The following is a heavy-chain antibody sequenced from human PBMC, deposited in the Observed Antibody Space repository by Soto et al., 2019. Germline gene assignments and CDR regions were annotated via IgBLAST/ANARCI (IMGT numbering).Heavy chain of an antibody. CDR2: ISSSSSYI. CDR3: ARPYNWSARPFDY. D-gene: IGHD1-1*01. J-gene: IGHJ4*02. V-gene: IGHV3-21*01. CDR1: GFTFSSYS. Sequence: EVQLVESGGGRVKPGGSLRLSCAASGFTFSSYSMNWVRQAPGKGLEWVSSISSSSSYIYYADPVKGRFTISRDNAKNSLSLQMNSLRAEDTAVYYCARPYNWSARPFDYWGQGPQITVPS.